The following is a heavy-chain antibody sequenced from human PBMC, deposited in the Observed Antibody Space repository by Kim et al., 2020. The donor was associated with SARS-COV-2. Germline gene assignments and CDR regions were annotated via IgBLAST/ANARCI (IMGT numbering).Heavy chain of an antibody. V-gene: IGHV3-30*18. CDR1: GFTFSSYG. CDR3: AKDQSPFRIAVAANTQRWYSFDY. CDR2: ISYDGSNK. Sequence: GGSLRLSCAASGFTFSSYGMHWVRQAPGKGLEWVAVISYDGSNKYYADSVKGRFTISRDNSKNTLYLQMNSLRAEDTAVYYCAKDQSPFRIAVAANTQRWYSFDYWGQGTLVTVSS. D-gene: IGHD6-19*01. J-gene: IGHJ4*02.